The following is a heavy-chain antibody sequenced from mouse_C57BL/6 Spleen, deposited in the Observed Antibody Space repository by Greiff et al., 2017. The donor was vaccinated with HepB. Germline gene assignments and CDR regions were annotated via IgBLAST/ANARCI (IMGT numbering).Heavy chain of an antibody. CDR1: GYAFTNYL. V-gene: IGHV1-54*01. D-gene: IGHD2-3*01. Sequence: QVQLQQSGAELVRPGTSVKVSCKASGYAFTNYLIEWVKQRPGQGLEWIGVINPGSGGTNYNEKFKGKATLTADKSSSTAYMQLSSLTSEDSAVYFCARYDGSWYFDVWGTGTTVTVSS. CDR3: ARYDGSWYFDV. J-gene: IGHJ1*03. CDR2: INPGSGGT.